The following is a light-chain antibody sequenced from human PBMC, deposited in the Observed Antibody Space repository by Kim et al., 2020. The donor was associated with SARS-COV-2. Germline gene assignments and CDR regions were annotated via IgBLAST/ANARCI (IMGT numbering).Light chain of an antibody. CDR1: SLRGYF. V-gene: IGLV3-19*01. Sequence: AWGQTVRITWQGDSLRGYFATGFLQKPGQAPILLSYGEDRRPSGVPDRFSGSTSRDTASLTITGVQAEDEADYYCFSRDSSGHHRAFGGGTQLTVL. J-gene: IGLJ3*02. CDR2: GED. CDR3: FSRDSSGHHRA.